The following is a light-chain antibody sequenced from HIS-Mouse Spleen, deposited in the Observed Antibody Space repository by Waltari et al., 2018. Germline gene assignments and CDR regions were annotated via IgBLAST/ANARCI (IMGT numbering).Light chain of an antibody. CDR3: QVWDSSSDHVV. Sequence: SYVLTQPPSVSVAPGKTARITCGGTNIGSKSVHWYQQKPGQAPGLVVYDDSDRPSGIPERFSGSNSGNTATLTISRVEAGDEADYYCQVWDSSSDHVVFGGGTKLTVL. CDR2: DDS. CDR1: NIGSKS. J-gene: IGLJ2*01. V-gene: IGLV3-21*03.